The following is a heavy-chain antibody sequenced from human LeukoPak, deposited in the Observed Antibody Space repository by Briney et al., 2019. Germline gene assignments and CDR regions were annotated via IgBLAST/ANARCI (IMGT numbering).Heavy chain of an antibody. CDR2: IYYNGNT. D-gene: IGHD1-26*01. CDR3: ARGRSNYYGMDV. V-gene: IGHV4-59*01. Sequence: SETLSLTCTVSGGSISSYYWNWIRRPPGKGLEWIGYIYYNGNTNYSPSLKSRVTMSVDTSKNLFSLKVSSVTAADTAVYYCARGRSNYYGMDVWGQGTTVTVS. J-gene: IGHJ6*02. CDR1: GGSISSYY.